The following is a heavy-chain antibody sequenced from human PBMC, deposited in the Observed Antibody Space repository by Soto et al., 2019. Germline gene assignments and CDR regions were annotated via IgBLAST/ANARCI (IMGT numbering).Heavy chain of an antibody. J-gene: IGHJ6*03. CDR3: ARGTTTVSHYYMDV. V-gene: IGHV3-72*01. D-gene: IGHD1-7*01. Sequence: ESGGGLVQTGGSLRLSCAASGFTFSDHYMDWVRQAPGKGPEWVARIRNKAKSYTTEYAASVKGRFTISRDDSNNSLFLQMNSLETEDTAVYYCARGTTTVSHYYMDVWGKGTTVIVSS. CDR2: IRNKAKSYTT. CDR1: GFTFSDHY.